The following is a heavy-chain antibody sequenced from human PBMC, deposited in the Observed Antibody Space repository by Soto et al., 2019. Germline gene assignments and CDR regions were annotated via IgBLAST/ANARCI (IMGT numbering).Heavy chain of an antibody. V-gene: IGHV3-74*01. CDR3: VRHFDK. J-gene: IGHJ4*02. CDR2: ITSDGSST. CDR1: GFTFSTYW. Sequence: EVQLVESGGAVVQPGGSLRLSCAASGFTFSTYWMHWVRRAPGKGLVWVARITSDGSSTTYADSVKGRFTISRDNGKNTLYLQMNSLRADDTAVYYCVRHFDKWGQGTLVTVSS.